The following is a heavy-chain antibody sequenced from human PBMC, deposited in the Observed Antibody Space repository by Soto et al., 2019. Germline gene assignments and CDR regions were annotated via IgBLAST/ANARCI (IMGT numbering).Heavy chain of an antibody. J-gene: IGHJ4*02. D-gene: IGHD5-12*01. V-gene: IGHV6-1*01. Sequence: PSHTLSLTGVISGDSLSNNSAALNWIRQSPSRGLEWLGRTYYRSRWYNHYAESVKSRITINPDTSKNQFSLHLKSVTPEDSAVYYCATDQGIVATIAHWGQGTLVTVSS. CDR2: TYYRSRWYN. CDR1: GDSLSNNSAA. CDR3: ATDQGIVATIAH.